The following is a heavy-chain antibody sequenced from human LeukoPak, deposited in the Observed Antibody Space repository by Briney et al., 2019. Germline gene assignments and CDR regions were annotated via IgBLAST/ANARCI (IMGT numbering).Heavy chain of an antibody. D-gene: IGHD6-19*01. J-gene: IGHJ4*02. CDR3: ASVGGSGWFDY. CDR2: VYYSGNYSGNT. Sequence: SETLSLTCTVSGGSVSSGPYYWSWIRQPPGRGLEWIGRVYYSGNYSGNTDYNPALKSRVAISVDTSKNQFSLKLTSVTAADTAVYFCASVGGSGWFDYWGQGTLVTASS. CDR1: GGSVSSGPYY. V-gene: IGHV4-61*01.